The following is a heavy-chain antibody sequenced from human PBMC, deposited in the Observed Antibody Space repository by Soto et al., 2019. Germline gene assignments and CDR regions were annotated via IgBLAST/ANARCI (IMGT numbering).Heavy chain of an antibody. Sequence: GGSLRLSCAASGFSVSNKYMNWVRQAPGRGPEWVSVIYSGGGTYYAESVKGRFTISRDNSKNTVYLQMNTLGPEDTAVYYCAREGGSYGPFDCWGQGTLVTVSS. CDR2: IYSGGGT. CDR3: AREGGSYGPFDC. D-gene: IGHD3-10*01. CDR1: GFSVSNKY. V-gene: IGHV3-53*01. J-gene: IGHJ4*02.